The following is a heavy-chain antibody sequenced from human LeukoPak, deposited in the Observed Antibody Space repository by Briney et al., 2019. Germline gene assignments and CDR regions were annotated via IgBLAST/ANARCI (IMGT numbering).Heavy chain of an antibody. Sequence: PGGSLRLSCAASGFTFSSYAMSWVRQAPGKGLEWLSGISGSGGRTFYADSVKGRFTISRDNSKNTLYLQMNSLRAEDTAVYYCAKDQNLAVTGPLGYWGQGTLVTVSS. CDR3: AKDQNLAVTGPLGY. CDR1: GFTFSSYA. D-gene: IGHD6-19*01. J-gene: IGHJ4*02. V-gene: IGHV3-23*01. CDR2: ISGSGGRT.